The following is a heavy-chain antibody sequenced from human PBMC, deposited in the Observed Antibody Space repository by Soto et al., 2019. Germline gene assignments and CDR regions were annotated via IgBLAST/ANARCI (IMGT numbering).Heavy chain of an antibody. CDR2: IIPIFGTA. V-gene: IGHV1-69*06. D-gene: IGHD3-3*01. Sequence: SVRVSCKASGGTFSSYAISWVRQAPGQGLEWMGGIIPIFGTANYAQKFQGRVTITADKSTSTAYMELSSLRSEDTAVYYCARERDFWSGYYYVMDFWGQGATVTVSS. CDR3: ARERDFWSGYYYVMDF. CDR1: GGTFSSYA. J-gene: IGHJ6*02.